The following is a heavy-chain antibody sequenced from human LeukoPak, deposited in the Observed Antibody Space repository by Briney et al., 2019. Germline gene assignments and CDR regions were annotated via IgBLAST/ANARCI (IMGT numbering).Heavy chain of an antibody. V-gene: IGHV4-31*03. D-gene: IGHD3-22*01. J-gene: IGHJ3*02. Sequence: TLSLTCTVSGGSISSGGHYWSWIPQHPGKGLEWLGYIYYSGSTYYNPSLKSRVTISVDTSKHQFSLKLSSVTAADTAVYYCARARAYYYDSSGFRAFDIWGQGTMVTVSS. CDR1: GGSISSGGHY. CDR3: ARARAYYYDSSGFRAFDI. CDR2: IYYSGST.